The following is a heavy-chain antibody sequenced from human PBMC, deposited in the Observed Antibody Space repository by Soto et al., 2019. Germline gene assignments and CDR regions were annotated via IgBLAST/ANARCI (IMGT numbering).Heavy chain of an antibody. J-gene: IGHJ5*02. CDR1: GFTFSSYW. CDR3: ARDWAQLEGLQSSWFDP. V-gene: IGHV3-7*01. CDR2: IKQDGSEK. Sequence: GGSLRLSCAASGFTFSSYWMSWVRQAPGKGLEWVANIKQDGSEKYYVDSVKGRFTISRDNAKNSLYLQMNSLRAEDTAVYYCARDWAQLEGLQSSWFDPWGQGTLVTVSS. D-gene: IGHD1-1*01.